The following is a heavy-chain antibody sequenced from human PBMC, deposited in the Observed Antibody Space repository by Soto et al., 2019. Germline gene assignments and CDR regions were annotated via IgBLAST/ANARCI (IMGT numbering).Heavy chain of an antibody. J-gene: IGHJ4*02. CDR1: GGSISSYY. CDR3: ARAPPEYSGYDC. CDR2: IYYSGST. V-gene: IGHV4-59*01. D-gene: IGHD5-12*01. Sequence: SETLSLTCTVSGGSISSYYWSWIRQPPGKGLEWIGYIYYSGSTNYNPSLKSRVTISVDTSKNPFSLKLGSVTAADTAVYYCARAPPEYSGYDCWGQGTLVTVSS.